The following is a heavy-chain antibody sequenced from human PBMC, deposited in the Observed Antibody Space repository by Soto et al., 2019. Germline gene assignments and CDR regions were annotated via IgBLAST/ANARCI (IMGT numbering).Heavy chain of an antibody. J-gene: IGHJ4*02. D-gene: IGHD2-21*02. Sequence: GASVKVSCKASGYTFTSYAMHWVRQAPGQRLEWMGWINAGNGNTKYSQKFQGRVTITRDTSASTAYMELSSLRSEDTAVYYCAGSIVVVTALDYWGQGTLVTVPS. CDR1: GYTFTSYA. CDR3: AGSIVVVTALDY. CDR2: INAGNGNT. V-gene: IGHV1-3*01.